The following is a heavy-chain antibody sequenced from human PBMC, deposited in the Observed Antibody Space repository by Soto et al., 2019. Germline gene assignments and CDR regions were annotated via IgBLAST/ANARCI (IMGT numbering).Heavy chain of an antibody. D-gene: IGHD5-18*01. V-gene: IGHV1-69*06. CDR1: GGTFSSYA. CDR2: IIPIFGTA. J-gene: IGHJ4*02. Sequence: SVKVSCKASGGTFSSYAISWVRQAPGQGLEWMGGIIPIFGTANYAQKFQGRVTITADKSTSTAYMELSSLRSEDTAVYYCARDARDSYGQRNLDYWGQGTLVTVSS. CDR3: ARDARDSYGQRNLDY.